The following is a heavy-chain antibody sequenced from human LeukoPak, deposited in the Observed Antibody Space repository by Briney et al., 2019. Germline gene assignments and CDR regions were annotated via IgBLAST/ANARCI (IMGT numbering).Heavy chain of an antibody. CDR1: GLTFNSYA. CDR2: VSYGGSNK. J-gene: IGHJ3*02. V-gene: IGHV3-30-3*01. CDR3: ARDPGSYGDYPFDI. D-gene: IGHD4-17*01. Sequence: QTGGSLRLSCAASGLTFNSYAMHWVRQAPGKGLEWLAVVSYGGSNKYYADSVKGRFTISRDNSKNTLYLQMNSLRAEDTAVYYCARDPGSYGDYPFDIWGQGTMVTVSS.